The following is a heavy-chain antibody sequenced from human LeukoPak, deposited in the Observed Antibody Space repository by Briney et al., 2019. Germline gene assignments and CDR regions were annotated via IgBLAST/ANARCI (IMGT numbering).Heavy chain of an antibody. V-gene: IGHV3-30*03. J-gene: IGHJ4*02. D-gene: IGHD4-11*01. Sequence: GGSLRLSCAASGFTFNSYVMHWVRQAPGKGPEWVAVIEYDENRKYYEDSVKGRFTISRDNSKNMLYLQINSLTTEDTAVYYCARGYGENSDYHLKYWGQGTLVTVSS. CDR2: IEYDENRK. CDR3: ARGYGENSDYHLKY. CDR1: GFTFNSYV.